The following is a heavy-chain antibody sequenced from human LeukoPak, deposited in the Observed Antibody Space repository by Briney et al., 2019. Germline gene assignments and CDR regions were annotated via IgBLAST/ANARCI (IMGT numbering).Heavy chain of an antibody. CDR1: GGSISSSSYY. CDR3: ARVSPGNYDILTGYYPSNWFDP. CDR2: IYTSGST. V-gene: IGHV4-39*07. D-gene: IGHD3-9*01. J-gene: IGHJ5*02. Sequence: PSETLSLTCTVSGGSISSSSYYWGWIRQPPGKGLEWIGSIYTSGSTNYNPSLKSRVTISVDTSKNQFSLKLSSVTAADTAVYYCARVSPGNYDILTGYYPSNWFDPWGQGTLVTVSS.